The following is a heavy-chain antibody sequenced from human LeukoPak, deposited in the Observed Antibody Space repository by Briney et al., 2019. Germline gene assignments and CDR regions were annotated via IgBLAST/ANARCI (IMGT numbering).Heavy chain of an antibody. D-gene: IGHD6-19*01. CDR1: GFTFSNAW. V-gene: IGHV3-21*01. J-gene: IGHJ3*02. CDR3: ARDPYSSGWYKDAFDI. Sequence: GGSLRLSCAASGFTFSNAWMSWVRQAPGKGLEWVSSISGSSSYINYADSVKGRFTISRDNAQNSLFLQLNSLRAEDTAVYYCARDPYSSGWYKDAFDIWGQGTMVTVSS. CDR2: ISGSSSYI.